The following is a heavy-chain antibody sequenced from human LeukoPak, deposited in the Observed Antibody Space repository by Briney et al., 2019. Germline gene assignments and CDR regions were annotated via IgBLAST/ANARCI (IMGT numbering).Heavy chain of an antibody. CDR3: ARVDDRNYYYYFDY. CDR2: YTGST. D-gene: IGHD3-22*01. CDR1: GGSISSSTYY. V-gene: IGHV4-39*07. Sequence: PSETLSLTCTVSGGSISSSTYYWGWIRQPPGKGLEWIGSYTGSTDYNPSLKSRVAISVDASKSQISLRLSSVTAADTAVYYCARVDDRNYYYYFDYWGQGTLVTVSS. J-gene: IGHJ4*02.